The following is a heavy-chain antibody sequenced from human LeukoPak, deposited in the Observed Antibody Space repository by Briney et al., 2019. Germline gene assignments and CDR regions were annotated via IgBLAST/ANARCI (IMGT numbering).Heavy chain of an antibody. V-gene: IGHV4-31*03. CDR1: GGSISSGGYY. CDR2: IYYSGST. D-gene: IGHD3-22*01. CDR3: ARRMKIGVIWP. Sequence: SETLSLTCTVSGGSISSGGYYWSWIRQHPGKGLEWIGYIYYSGSTYHNPSLKSRVTISVDTSKNQFSLKLSSVTAADTAVYYCARRMKIGVIWPWGQGTLVTVSS. J-gene: IGHJ5*02.